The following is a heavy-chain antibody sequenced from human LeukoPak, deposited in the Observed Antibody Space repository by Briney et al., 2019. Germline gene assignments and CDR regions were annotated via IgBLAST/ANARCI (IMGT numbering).Heavy chain of an antibody. CDR1: GFTFSIYS. V-gene: IGHV3-21*01. Sequence: GGSLRLSCAASGFTFSIYSMNWVRQAPGKGLEWVSSISSSSSYIYYADSVKGRFTISRDNAKNSLYLQMNSLRAEDTAVYYCARGGHYCSGGSCYGYWGQGTLVTVSS. CDR3: ARGGHYCSGGSCYGY. CDR2: ISSSSSYI. J-gene: IGHJ4*02. D-gene: IGHD2-15*01.